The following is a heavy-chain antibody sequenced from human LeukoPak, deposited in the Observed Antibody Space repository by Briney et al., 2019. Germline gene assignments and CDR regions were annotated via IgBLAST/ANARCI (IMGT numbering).Heavy chain of an antibody. CDR2: INHSGST. CDR3: ARSRTVTTQNHFDY. V-gene: IGHV4-34*01. J-gene: IGHJ4*02. CDR1: GGSFSGYY. D-gene: IGHD4-11*01. Sequence: SETLSLTCAVYGGSFSGYYWSWIRQPPGKGLERIGEINHSGSTNYNPSLKSRVTISVDTSKNQFSLKLSSVTAADTAVYYCARSRTVTTQNHFDYWGQGTLVTVSS.